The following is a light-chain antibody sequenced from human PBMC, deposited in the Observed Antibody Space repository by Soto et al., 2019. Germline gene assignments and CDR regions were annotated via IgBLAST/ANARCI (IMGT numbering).Light chain of an antibody. J-gene: IGKJ1*01. Sequence: EIVLTQSPATLSLSPGERATLSCRASQSVSSFLAWYQHKPGQAPRLLIYDASNRATGIPARFSGSGSGTDFTITSRSLEPEDFAFYDCQQSRHWPQTFGQGTNVEIK. CDR3: QQSRHWPQT. CDR1: QSVSSF. V-gene: IGKV3-11*01. CDR2: DAS.